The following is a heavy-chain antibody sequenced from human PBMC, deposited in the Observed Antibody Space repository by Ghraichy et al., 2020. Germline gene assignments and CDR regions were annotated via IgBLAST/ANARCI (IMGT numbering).Heavy chain of an antibody. CDR3: ARWIVVVPAAIRGGRGIYYGMDV. CDR1: GGSFSGYY. J-gene: IGHJ6*02. Sequence: SETLSLTCAVYGGSFSGYYWSWIRQPPGKGLEWIGEINHSGSTNYNPSLKSRVTISVDTSKNQFSLKLSSVTAADTAVYYCARWIVVVPAAIRGGRGIYYGMDVWGQGTTVTVSS. V-gene: IGHV4-34*01. CDR2: INHSGST. D-gene: IGHD2-2*02.